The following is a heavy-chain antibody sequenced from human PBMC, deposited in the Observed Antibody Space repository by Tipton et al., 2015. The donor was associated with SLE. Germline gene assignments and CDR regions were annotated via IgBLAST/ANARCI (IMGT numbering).Heavy chain of an antibody. Sequence: TLSLTCAVYGGSFSGYYWSWIRQHPGKGLEWIGYIYYSGSTYYNPSLKSRVTISIDTSKNQFSLKLSSVTAADTAVYYCARDLKLGIDAFDIWGQGTMVTVSS. CDR1: GGSFSGYY. CDR2: IYYSGST. D-gene: IGHD7-27*01. J-gene: IGHJ3*02. V-gene: IGHV4-59*01. CDR3: ARDLKLGIDAFDI.